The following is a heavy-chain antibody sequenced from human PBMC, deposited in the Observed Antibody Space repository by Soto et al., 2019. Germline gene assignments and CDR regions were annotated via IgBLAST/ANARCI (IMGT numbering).Heavy chain of an antibody. D-gene: IGHD3-3*01. Sequence: PSQTLSLTCAISGDTVSSNRAAWNWIRQSPSRGLEWQGRTYYRTRWYNDYAVSVKGRITINPDPSRNQFYLQVNSVTSEDTAVYYCARDAYYDFWSGYYPIAPYYYYYYGMDVWGQGTTVTVSS. V-gene: IGHV6-1*01. CDR2: TYYRTRWYN. J-gene: IGHJ6*02. CDR1: GDTVSSNRAA. CDR3: ARDAYYDFWSGYYPIAPYYYYYYGMDV.